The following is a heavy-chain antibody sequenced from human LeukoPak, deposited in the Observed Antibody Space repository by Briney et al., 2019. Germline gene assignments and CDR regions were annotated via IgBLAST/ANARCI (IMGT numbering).Heavy chain of an antibody. D-gene: IGHD3-22*01. V-gene: IGHV3-48*01. Sequence: PGGSLRLSCAASGFTFSSYGMNWVRQAPGKGLEWVSYISSSSSTIYYADSVKGRFTISRDNAKNSLYLQMNSLRAEDTAVYYCARDASIRYYDSSGYLDGGFDYWGQGTLVTVSS. CDR1: GFTFSSYG. CDR2: ISSSSSTI. J-gene: IGHJ4*02. CDR3: ARDASIRYYDSSGYLDGGFDY.